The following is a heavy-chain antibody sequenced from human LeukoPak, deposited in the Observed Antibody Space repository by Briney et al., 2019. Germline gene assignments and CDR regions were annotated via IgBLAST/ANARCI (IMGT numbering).Heavy chain of an antibody. CDR2: ISAYNGNT. Sequence: ASVKVSCKASGYTFTSYGISWVRQAPGQGLEWMGWISAYNGNTNYAQKLQGRVTMTTDTSTSTAYMELRSLRSDDTAVYYCYSSGWPRGAAFDIWGQGTMVAVSS. CDR1: GYTFTSYG. D-gene: IGHD6-19*01. CDR3: YSSGWPRGAAFDI. V-gene: IGHV1-18*01. J-gene: IGHJ3*02.